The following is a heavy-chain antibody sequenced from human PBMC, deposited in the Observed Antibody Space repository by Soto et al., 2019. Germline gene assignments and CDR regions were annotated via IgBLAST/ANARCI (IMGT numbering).Heavy chain of an antibody. D-gene: IGHD6-13*01. CDR2: IYYSGST. CDR3: ARDRIAAAGKSKYYYYGMDV. J-gene: IGHJ6*02. V-gene: IGHV4-31*03. Sequence: SETLSLTCTVSGGSISSGGYYWSWIRQHPGKGLERIGYIYYSGSTYYNPSLKSRVTISVDTSKNQFSLKLSSVTAADTAVYYCARDRIAAAGKSKYYYYGMDVWGQGTTVTVSS. CDR1: GGSISSGGYY.